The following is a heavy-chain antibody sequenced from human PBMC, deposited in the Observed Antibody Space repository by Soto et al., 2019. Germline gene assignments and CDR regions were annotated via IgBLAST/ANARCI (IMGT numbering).Heavy chain of an antibody. CDR2: IYYSGST. J-gene: IGHJ4*02. Sequence: QVQLQESGPGLVKPSQTLSLTCTVSGGSISSGDYYWSWIRQPPGKGLEWIGYIYYSGSTYYNPSLKSRXXIXVXPSKNQFSLKLSSVTAADTAVYYCAREKDGEGIGDYWGQGTLVTVSS. V-gene: IGHV4-30-4*01. CDR1: GGSISSGDYY. D-gene: IGHD3-10*01. CDR3: AREKDGEGIGDY.